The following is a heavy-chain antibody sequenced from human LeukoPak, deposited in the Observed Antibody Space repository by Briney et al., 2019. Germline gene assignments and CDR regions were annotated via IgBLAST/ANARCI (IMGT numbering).Heavy chain of an antibody. Sequence: SETLSLTCTVSGGSISSYYWSWIRQPPGKGLEWIGYIYYSGSTNYNPSLKSRVTISVDASKNQFSLKLSSVTAADTAVYYCARATWLPVGLYYYDSSGYYYYFDYWGQGTLVTVSS. CDR1: GGSISSYY. CDR2: IYYSGST. D-gene: IGHD3-22*01. CDR3: ARATWLPVGLYYYDSSGYYYYFDY. J-gene: IGHJ4*02. V-gene: IGHV4-59*01.